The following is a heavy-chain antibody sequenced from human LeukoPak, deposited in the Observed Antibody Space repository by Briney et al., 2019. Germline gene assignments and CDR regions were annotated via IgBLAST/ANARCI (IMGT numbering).Heavy chain of an antibody. J-gene: IGHJ4*02. CDR1: QYTFTSYD. D-gene: IGHD3-10*01. V-gene: IGHV1-8*01. CDR3: ARGVYYGSGSYYNVDY. CDR2: MNPNSGNT. Sequence: GASVKVSCKASQYTFTSYDINCVREATGQGLEWMGWMNPNSGNTGYAQKFQGRVTMTRNTSISTAYMELSSLRSEDTAVYYCARGVYYGSGSYYNVDYWGQGTLVTVSS.